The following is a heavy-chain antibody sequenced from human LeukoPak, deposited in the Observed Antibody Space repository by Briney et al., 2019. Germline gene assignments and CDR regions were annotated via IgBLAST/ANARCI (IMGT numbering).Heavy chain of an antibody. CDR3: ARSYYDFWSAETPFDC. J-gene: IGHJ4*02. Sequence: PGGSLRLSCAASGFTFSSYSMNWVRQAPGKGLEWVSYISSSSSTIYYADSVKGRFTISRDNAKNSLYLQMNSLRAEDTAVYYCARSYYDFWSAETPFDCWGQGTLVTVSS. V-gene: IGHV3-48*01. CDR1: GFTFSSYS. D-gene: IGHD3-3*01. CDR2: ISSSSSTI.